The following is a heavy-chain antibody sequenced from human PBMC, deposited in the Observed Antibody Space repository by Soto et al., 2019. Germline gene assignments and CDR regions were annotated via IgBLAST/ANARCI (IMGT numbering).Heavy chain of an antibody. CDR2: ISAYNGNT. D-gene: IGHD3-22*01. CDR3: ARSITMIVVVTGPYDAFDI. CDR1: GYTFTSYG. J-gene: IGHJ3*02. V-gene: IGHV1-18*01. Sequence: ASVKVSCKASGYTFTSYGISWVRQAPGQGLEWMGWISAYNGNTNYAQKLQGRVTMTTDTSTSTAYMELRSLRSDDTAVYYCARSITMIVVVTGPYDAFDIWGQGTMVTV.